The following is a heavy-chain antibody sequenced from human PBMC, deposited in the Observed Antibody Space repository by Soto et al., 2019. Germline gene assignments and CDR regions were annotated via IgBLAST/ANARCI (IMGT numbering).Heavy chain of an antibody. J-gene: IGHJ6*02. CDR1: GYTFTSYY. V-gene: IGHV1-46*01. CDR3: AIREEFWSGYYTDRNYYYYGMDV. CDR2: INPSGGST. Sequence: GASVKVSCKASGYTFTSYYMHWVRQAPGQGLEWMGIINPSGGSTSYAQKFQGRVTMTRDTSTSTVYMELSSLRSEDTAVYYCAIREEFWSGYYTDRNYYYYGMDVWGQGTTFTVSS. D-gene: IGHD3-3*01.